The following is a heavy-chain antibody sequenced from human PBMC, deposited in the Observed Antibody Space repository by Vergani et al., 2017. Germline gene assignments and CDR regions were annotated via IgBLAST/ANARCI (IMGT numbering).Heavy chain of an antibody. Sequence: QVQLVQSGAEVKKPGSSVKVSCKASGGTFSSYAISWVRQAPGQGLEWMGGIIPIFGTANYAQKFQGRVTITADESTSTAYMELSSLRSEDTAVYYCAAVVSRGILTKLAWFDPWGQGTLVTVSS. D-gene: IGHD3-9*01. CDR1: GGTFSSYA. J-gene: IGHJ5*02. V-gene: IGHV1-69*12. CDR2: IIPIFGTA. CDR3: AAVVSRGILTKLAWFDP.